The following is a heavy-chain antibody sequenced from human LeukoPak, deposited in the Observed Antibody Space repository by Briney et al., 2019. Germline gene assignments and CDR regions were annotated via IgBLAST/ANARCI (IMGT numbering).Heavy chain of an antibody. CDR1: GFTFSSYA. Sequence: GGSLSLSCAASGFTFSSYAMSWVRQAPGKGLEWVSAISGSGGSTYYADSVKGRFTISRDNSKNTLYLQMNSLRAEDTAVYYCAKNRDTAMFRYYYYMDVWGKGTTVTVSS. V-gene: IGHV3-23*01. CDR3: AKNRDTAMFRYYYYMDV. D-gene: IGHD5-18*01. CDR2: ISGSGGST. J-gene: IGHJ6*03.